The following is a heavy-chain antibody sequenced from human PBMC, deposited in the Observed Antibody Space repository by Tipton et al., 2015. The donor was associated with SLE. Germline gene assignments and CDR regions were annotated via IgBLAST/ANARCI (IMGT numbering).Heavy chain of an antibody. Sequence: SLRLSCAASGFTFSTYFMHWVRQAPGKGLEWVAVISYDGSNKYYADSVKGRFTISRDSSKNTLYLQMNSLRVEDTAVYFCTKGSYRDSFESVSWGQGALVTVSS. J-gene: IGHJ5*02. CDR3: TKGSYRDSFESVS. CDR1: GFTFSTYF. D-gene: IGHD3-3*01. V-gene: IGHV3-30*04. CDR2: ISYDGSNK.